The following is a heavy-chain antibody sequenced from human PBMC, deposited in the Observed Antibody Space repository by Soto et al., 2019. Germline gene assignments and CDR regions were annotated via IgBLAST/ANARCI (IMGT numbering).Heavy chain of an antibody. CDR2: IDPSDSYT. J-gene: IGHJ2*01. CDR1: GYSFINYW. Sequence: EVQLVQSGAEVKKPGESLRISCKGFGYSFINYWITWVRQMPGKGLEWMGRIDPSDSYTHYSPSFEGHVTISVDRSISPAYLQWSSLKAPDTAMYYCARPPNYSDNSGPIWYFDLWGRGTLVTVSS. CDR3: ARPPNYSDNSGPIWYFDL. V-gene: IGHV5-10-1*01. D-gene: IGHD3-22*01.